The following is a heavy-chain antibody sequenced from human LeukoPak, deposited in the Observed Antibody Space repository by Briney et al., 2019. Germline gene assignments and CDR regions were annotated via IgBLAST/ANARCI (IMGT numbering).Heavy chain of an antibody. CDR1: GFTFSSYA. J-gene: IGHJ4*02. CDR3: AREGYNFGALDY. V-gene: IGHV3-30-3*01. CDR2: ISYDGSNK. Sequence: GRSLRLSCAASGFTFSSYAMHWVRQAPGKGPEWVAVISYDGSNKYYADSVKGRFTISRDNSKNTLYLQMNSLRAEDTAVYYCAREGYNFGALDYWGQGTLVTVSS. D-gene: IGHD5-24*01.